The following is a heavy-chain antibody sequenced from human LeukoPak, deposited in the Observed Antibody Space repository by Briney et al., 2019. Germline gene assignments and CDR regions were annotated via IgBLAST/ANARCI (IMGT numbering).Heavy chain of an antibody. CDR1: GGSISSYY. D-gene: IGHD6-6*01. J-gene: IGHJ6*03. V-gene: IGHV4-59*12. CDR3: ARDVRAARPNLTGDWDYYYYMDV. Sequence: SETLSLTWTVSGGSISSYYWSWIRQPPGKGLEWIGYIYYSGSTNYNPSLKSRVTISVDTSKNQFSLKLSSVTAADTAVYYCARDVRAARPNLTGDWDYYYYMDVWGKGTTVTVSS. CDR2: IYYSGST.